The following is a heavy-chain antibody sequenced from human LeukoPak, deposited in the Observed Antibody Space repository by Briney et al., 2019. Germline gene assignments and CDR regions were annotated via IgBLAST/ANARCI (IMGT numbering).Heavy chain of an antibody. Sequence: GGSLRLSCAASGFTFSSYAMSWVRQAPGKGLEWVSAISGSGGSTYYADSVKGRFTISRDNSKNTLYLQMNSLRAEDTAVYYCAKRKPSRGTMIVVVRGPLDYWGQGTLVTVSS. CDR2: ISGSGGST. V-gene: IGHV3-23*01. CDR1: GFTFSSYA. CDR3: AKRKPSRGTMIVVVRGPLDY. J-gene: IGHJ4*02. D-gene: IGHD3-22*01.